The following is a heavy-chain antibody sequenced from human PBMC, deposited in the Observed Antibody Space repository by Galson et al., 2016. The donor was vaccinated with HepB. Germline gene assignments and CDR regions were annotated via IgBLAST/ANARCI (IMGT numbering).Heavy chain of an antibody. CDR2: IYYSGST. D-gene: IGHD4-17*01. V-gene: IGHV4-39*07. J-gene: IGHJ6*02. Sequence: SETLSLTCTVSGGSIRSTKYYWGWIRQPPGKGLEWIGNIYYSGSTNYNPSLKSRVTISVDTSKKQFSLKLSSVTAADTAVYYCARVGTVTTHHYYYVMEVWGQGTTVTVS. CDR3: ARVGTVTTHHYYYVMEV. CDR1: GGSIRSTKYY.